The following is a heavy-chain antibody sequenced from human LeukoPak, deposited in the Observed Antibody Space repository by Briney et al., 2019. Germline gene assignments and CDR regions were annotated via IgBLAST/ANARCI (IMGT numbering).Heavy chain of an antibody. Sequence: PSETLSLTCTVSGGSISSYYWTWIRQPPGRGLEWIGHIHHSGSTNYNPSLRSRVSISIDTSKTQFSLRLTSVTAADTAVYYCARTTPATGWYLYHWGQGTLVTVSS. D-gene: IGHD6-19*01. J-gene: IGHJ5*02. CDR3: ARTTPATGWYLYH. CDR2: IHHSGST. CDR1: GGSISSYY. V-gene: IGHV4-59*01.